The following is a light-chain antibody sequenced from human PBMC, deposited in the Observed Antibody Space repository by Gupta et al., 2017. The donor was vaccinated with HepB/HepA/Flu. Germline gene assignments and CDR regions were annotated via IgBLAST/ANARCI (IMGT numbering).Light chain of an antibody. CDR2: GIS. V-gene: IGKV1-39*01. CDR3: QQTYNKPYT. Sequence: DIQMTQSPSSLSASVGDRVTITCRASQTISRYLNWFQQKPGQAPNLLIYGISNLQSGVPSRFSGRGSGTDFTLIISSLQPEDFATYYCQQTYNKPYTFGQGTKMDIK. CDR1: QTISRY. J-gene: IGKJ2*01.